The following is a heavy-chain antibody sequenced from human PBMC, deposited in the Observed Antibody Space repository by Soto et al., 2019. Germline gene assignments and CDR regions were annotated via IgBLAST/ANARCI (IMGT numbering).Heavy chain of an antibody. Sequence: QVQLVESGGGVVQPGRSLRLSCAASGFTFTNYGMHWVRQAPGKGLEWVAVISYDESNKYYADSVKGRFTISRDNSKNTLYLKMNSLRLEDTAVYYCAKDDPPKQQLDGRIDYWGQGTMVTVSS. J-gene: IGHJ4*02. V-gene: IGHV3-30*18. CDR3: AKDDPPKQQLDGRIDY. CDR1: GFTFTNYG. D-gene: IGHD6-13*01. CDR2: ISYDESNK.